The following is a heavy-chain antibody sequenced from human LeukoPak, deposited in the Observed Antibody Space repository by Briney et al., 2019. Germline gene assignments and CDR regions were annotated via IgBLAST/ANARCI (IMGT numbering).Heavy chain of an antibody. Sequence: GESLKISCKGSGYRFTNYWIGWVRQMPGKGLEWMGITYPNDSDTRYSPSFQGLVTISADKSISTAYLQWSSLKASDTAMYYCARHRGYNYGYSDYWGQGTLVTVSS. V-gene: IGHV5-51*01. D-gene: IGHD5-18*01. CDR2: TYPNDSDT. J-gene: IGHJ4*02. CDR3: ARHRGYNYGYSDY. CDR1: GYRFTNYW.